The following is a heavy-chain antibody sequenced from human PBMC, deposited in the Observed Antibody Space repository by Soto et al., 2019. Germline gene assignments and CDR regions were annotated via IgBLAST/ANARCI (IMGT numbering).Heavy chain of an antibody. Sequence: QVQLVESGGGVVKPGKSLRLSCAASGFIFSNYGMHWVRQAPGKGLEGVALISFDGKNRNYADSVKGRFTIYRDNPKNTLYLEMNSLRPEDTAFYYCAKRGGVVGGSEHPFFEYWGQGTLVTVSS. CDR1: GFIFSNYG. D-gene: IGHD2-15*01. J-gene: IGHJ4*02. CDR2: ISFDGKNR. CDR3: AKRGGVVGGSEHPFFEY. V-gene: IGHV3-30*18.